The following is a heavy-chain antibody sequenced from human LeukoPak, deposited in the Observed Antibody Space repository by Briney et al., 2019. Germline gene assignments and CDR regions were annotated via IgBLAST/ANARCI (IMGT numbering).Heavy chain of an antibody. CDR2: IYPGDSDT. V-gene: IGHV5-51*01. CDR1: GYSFTSYW. CDR3: ARTGYSSGWAIDY. J-gene: IGHJ4*02. Sequence: GESLKISCEGSGYSFTSYWIAWVRQMPGKGLEWMGIIYPGDSDTRYSPSFQGQVTISADKSITTAYLQWSSLEASDTSMYYCARTGYSSGWAIDYWGQGTLVTVSS. D-gene: IGHD6-19*01.